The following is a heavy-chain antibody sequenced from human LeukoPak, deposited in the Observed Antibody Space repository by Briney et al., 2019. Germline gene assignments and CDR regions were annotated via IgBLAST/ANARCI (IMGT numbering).Heavy chain of an antibody. V-gene: IGHV3-23*01. D-gene: IGHD2-15*01. J-gene: IGHJ4*02. CDR3: ATGSYCTGGSCQVYYFDY. Sequence: PGGSLRLSCGASGITFSSYTMSWVRQAPGKGLEWVSGISGGGSTYYAASVKGRFTISRDNSKNTQYLQMNSLRAEDTAVYFCATGSYCTGGSCQVYYFDYWGQGTLVTVSS. CDR1: GITFSSYT. CDR2: ISGGGST.